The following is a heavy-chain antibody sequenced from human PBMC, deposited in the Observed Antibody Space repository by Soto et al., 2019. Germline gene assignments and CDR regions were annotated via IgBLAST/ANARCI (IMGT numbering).Heavy chain of an antibody. Sequence: GGSLRLSCAASGFIFSNFWMSWVRQAPGKGLEWVANVKQDGSEKNYVDSVEGRFTISRDNAKNSLYLQMNSLRAEDTAVYYCARDRGCSSTGCLYYYYIDVWGKGTTVTVSS. CDR2: VKQDGSEK. J-gene: IGHJ6*03. CDR3: ARDRGCSSTGCLYYYYIDV. D-gene: IGHD2-2*01. V-gene: IGHV3-7*01. CDR1: GFIFSNFW.